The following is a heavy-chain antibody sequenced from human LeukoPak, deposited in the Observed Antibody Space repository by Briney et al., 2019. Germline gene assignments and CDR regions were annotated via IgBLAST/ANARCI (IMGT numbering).Heavy chain of an antibody. J-gene: IGHJ4*02. CDR3: ALLSGGTFDY. Sequence: GGSLRLSCAASGFVVTANYLAWARQAPGKGLEWVSTISNGGDPLYGDSVKGRSTISRDESTNTFSLQLDSLRVEDMGVYYCALLSGGTFDYWGQGTQVTVAS. CDR1: GFVVTANY. CDR2: ISNGGDP. D-gene: IGHD2/OR15-2a*01. V-gene: IGHV3-53*01.